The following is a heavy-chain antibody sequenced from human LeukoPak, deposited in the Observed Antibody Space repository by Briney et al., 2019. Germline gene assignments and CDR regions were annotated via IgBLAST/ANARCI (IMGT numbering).Heavy chain of an antibody. Sequence: PGGSLRLSCEASGFTFSSYSMNWVRQAPGKGLEWVSSISSSSSYIYYADSVKGRFTISRDNAKNSLYLQMNSLRAEDTAVYYCARARRDGYKCRFDYWGQGTLVTVSS. CDR1: GFTFSSYS. CDR2: ISSSSSYI. D-gene: IGHD5-24*01. CDR3: ARARRDGYKCRFDY. J-gene: IGHJ4*02. V-gene: IGHV3-21*01.